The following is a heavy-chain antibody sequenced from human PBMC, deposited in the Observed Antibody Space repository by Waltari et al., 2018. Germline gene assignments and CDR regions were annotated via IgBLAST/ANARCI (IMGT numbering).Heavy chain of an antibody. D-gene: IGHD7-27*01. CDR2: IYYSGST. Sequence: QLQLQEAGPGLVKPSETLSLTYIVSGDSISSSPYYWGWIRQPPGKGLEWIGNIYYSGSTYCNPSLKSRVTISVDTSTNQFSLRLNSVTAADTAVYFCARDGSVNWGHFDFWGHGTLVTVSS. V-gene: IGHV4-39*07. J-gene: IGHJ4*01. CDR1: GDSISSSPYY. CDR3: ARDGSVNWGHFDF.